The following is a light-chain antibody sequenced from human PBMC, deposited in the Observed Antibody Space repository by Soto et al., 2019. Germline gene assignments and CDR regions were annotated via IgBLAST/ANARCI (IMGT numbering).Light chain of an antibody. CDR2: DAS. J-gene: IGKJ2*01. CDR1: QSVSSSY. V-gene: IGKV3-20*01. CDR3: QQYGSSSYT. Sequence: EIVLTQSPGTLSLSPGERATLSCRASQSVSSSYLGWYQQKPGQAPRLLIYDASSRATGIPDRFSGSGSGTDFTLTINRLEPEDFAVYYCQQYGSSSYTFGQGTKVEIK.